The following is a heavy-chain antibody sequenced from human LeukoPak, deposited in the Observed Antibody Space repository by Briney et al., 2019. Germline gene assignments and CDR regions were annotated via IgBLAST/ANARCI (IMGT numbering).Heavy chain of an antibody. J-gene: IGHJ5*02. CDR2: INPNSGGT. D-gene: IGHD6-6*01. Sequence: GASVKVSCKASGYTSTGYYMHWVRQAPGQGLEWMGWINPNSGGTNYAQKFQGRVTMTRDTSISTAYMELSRLRSDDTAVYYCARRIAARPSDNWFDPWGQGTLVTVSS. CDR1: GYTSTGYY. CDR3: ARRIAARPSDNWFDP. V-gene: IGHV1-2*02.